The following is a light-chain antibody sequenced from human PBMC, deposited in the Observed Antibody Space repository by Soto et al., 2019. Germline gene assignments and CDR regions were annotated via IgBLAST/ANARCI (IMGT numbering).Light chain of an antibody. CDR2: GAS. J-gene: IGKJ5*01. CDR1: QSVSSN. V-gene: IGKV3-15*01. CDR3: QQYKSWPPIT. Sequence: EIEMTQSPATLSVSPGERATLSCRASQSVSSNLAWYQQKPGQAPRLLIYGASTRATGIPARFSGGGSGTEFTLTISGLQSEDSAVYYCQQYKSWPPITFGQGTRLEIK.